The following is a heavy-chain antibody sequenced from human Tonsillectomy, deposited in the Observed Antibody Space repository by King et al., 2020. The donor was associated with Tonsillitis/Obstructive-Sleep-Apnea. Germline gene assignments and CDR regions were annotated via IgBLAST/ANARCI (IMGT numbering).Heavy chain of an antibody. CDR1: GFTFSSYA. Sequence: VQLVESGGGLVQPGGSLRLSCAASGFTFSSYAMSWVRQAPGKGLEWVSAISYSGGSKYYAESVKGRFTISRDKSKNTLYLQMNSLRAEDTAVYYCAKVLSGGSPYYFDYSGQRTLVTVSS. CDR3: AKVLSGGSPYYFDY. CDR2: ISYSGGSK. V-gene: IGHV3-23*04. J-gene: IGHJ4*02. D-gene: IGHD2-15*01.